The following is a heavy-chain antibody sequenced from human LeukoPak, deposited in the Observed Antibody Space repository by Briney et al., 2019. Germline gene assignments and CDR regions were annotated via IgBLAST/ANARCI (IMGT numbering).Heavy chain of an antibody. D-gene: IGHD3-10*01. Sequence: GGSLRLSCAASGFTFSSYWMSWVRQAPGKGLEWVANIKQDGSEKYYVDSVKGRFTISRDNAKNSLYLQMNSLRAEDTAVYYCAREPGYGSGSYPHYFDYWGQGTLVTVSS. V-gene: IGHV3-7*01. J-gene: IGHJ4*02. CDR3: AREPGYGSGSYPHYFDY. CDR2: IKQDGSEK. CDR1: GFTFSSYW.